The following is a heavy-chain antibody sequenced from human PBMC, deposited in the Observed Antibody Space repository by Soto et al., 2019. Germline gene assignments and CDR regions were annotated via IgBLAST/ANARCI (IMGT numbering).Heavy chain of an antibody. D-gene: IGHD3-3*01. CDR1: GFTFSSYA. V-gene: IGHV3-64D*06. CDR2: ISSNGGST. CDR3: VKDAYYDFWSGHNWFDP. J-gene: IGHJ5*02. Sequence: PGGSLRLSCSASGFTFSSYAMHWVRQAPGKGLEYVSAISSNGGSTYYADSVKGRFTISRDNSKNTLYLQMSSLRAEDTAVYYCVKDAYYDFWSGHNWFDPWGQGTLVTVS.